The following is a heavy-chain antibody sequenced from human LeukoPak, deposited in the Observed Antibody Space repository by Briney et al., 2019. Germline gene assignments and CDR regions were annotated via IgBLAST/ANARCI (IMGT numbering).Heavy chain of an antibody. CDR2: IIPIFGTA. D-gene: IGHD3-3*01. J-gene: IGHJ4*02. Sequence: AASVKVSCKASGGTFSSYAISWVRQAPGQGLEWMGRIIPIFGTANYAQKFQGRVTITTDESTSTAYMELSSLRSEDTAVYYCARAPYDFWSGYYHYWGQGTLVTVSS. CDR3: ARAPYDFWSGYYHY. V-gene: IGHV1-69*05. CDR1: GGTFSSYA.